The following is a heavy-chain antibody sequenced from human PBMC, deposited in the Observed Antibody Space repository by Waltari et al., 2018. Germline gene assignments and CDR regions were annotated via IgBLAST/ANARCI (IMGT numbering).Heavy chain of an antibody. V-gene: IGHV4-4*07. CDR3: ARDRSSGSFPVGYNWFDP. Sequence: QVQLQESGPGLVKPSETLSLTCTVSGGSISSYYWSWIRQPAGKGLEWIGRIYTSGSTNYNPSVKSRVTMSVDTSKNQFSLKLSSVTAADTAVYYCARDRSSGSFPVGYNWFDPWGQGTLVTVSS. CDR2: IYTSGST. J-gene: IGHJ5*02. CDR1: GGSISSYY. D-gene: IGHD1-26*01.